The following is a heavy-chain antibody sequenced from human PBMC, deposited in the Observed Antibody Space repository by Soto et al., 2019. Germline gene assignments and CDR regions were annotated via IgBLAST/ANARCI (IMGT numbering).Heavy chain of an antibody. J-gene: IGHJ3*01. V-gene: IGHV5-51*01. CDR2: IYPGDSHA. Sequence: GESLKISCKGSGYSFTSYWISWVRQVPGKGLEWMGIIYPGDSHAIYSPSFQGQVTMSADKSISTAYLQWSSLKASDTAMYYCARPYSGGPNDPFDVWGQGTMVTVSS. CDR3: ARPYSGGPNDPFDV. CDR1: GYSFTSYW. D-gene: IGHD1-26*01.